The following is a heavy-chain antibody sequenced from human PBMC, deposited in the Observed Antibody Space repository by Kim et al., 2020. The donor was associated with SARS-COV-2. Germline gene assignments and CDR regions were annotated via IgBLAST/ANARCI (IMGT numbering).Heavy chain of an antibody. V-gene: IGHV1-69*04. D-gene: IGHD6-19*01. Sequence: SVKVSCKASGGTFSSYAISWVRQAPGQGLEWMGRIIPILGIANYAQKLQGRVTITADKSTSTAYMELSSLRSEDTAVYYCARMIEQWFSNWFDPWGQGTLVTVSS. CDR3: ARMIEQWFSNWFDP. J-gene: IGHJ5*02. CDR1: GGTFSSYA. CDR2: IIPILGIA.